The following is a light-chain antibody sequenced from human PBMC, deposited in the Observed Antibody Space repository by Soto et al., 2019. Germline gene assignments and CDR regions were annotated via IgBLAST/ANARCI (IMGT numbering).Light chain of an antibody. CDR2: GES. J-gene: IGKJ5*01. CDR1: QSVTTR. Sequence: EMVLTQSPDTLSLSPGGRATLSCRASQSVTTRLAWYQQKPGQPPRLLISGESFRASGVPVRISGSGSGTDFTLTISRLEPEDFALYYCQQYGGSPITFGLGTRLEVK. CDR3: QQYGGSPIT. V-gene: IGKV3-20*01.